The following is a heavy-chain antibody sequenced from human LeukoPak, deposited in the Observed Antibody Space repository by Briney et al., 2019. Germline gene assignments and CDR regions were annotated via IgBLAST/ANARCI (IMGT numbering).Heavy chain of an antibody. CDR1: GGSISSYY. CDR2: IYYSGST. Sequence: SETLSLTCTVSGGSISSYYWSWIRQPPGKGLEWIGYIYYSGSTNYNPSLKSRVTISVDTSKNQFSLKLSSVTAADTAVYYCARDLWYYDSSGYDRVFDYWGQGTLVTVSP. J-gene: IGHJ4*02. CDR3: ARDLWYYDSSGYDRVFDY. V-gene: IGHV4-59*01. D-gene: IGHD3-22*01.